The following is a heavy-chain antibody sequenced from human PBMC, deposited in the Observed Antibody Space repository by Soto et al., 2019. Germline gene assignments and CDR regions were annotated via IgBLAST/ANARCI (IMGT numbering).Heavy chain of an antibody. CDR2: ILPFFNTA. CDR3: ARRHEFGGNSDAFDV. Sequence: QVQLVQSGAEVKKPGSSGKVSCKASGGSFRREAINWVRQAPGQGPEWMGGILPFFNTAAYAQKLQGRVTLTADVATTTVYMELGSLRFEDTAVYYCARRHEFGGNSDAFDVWGQGTMVIVSS. V-gene: IGHV1-69*12. J-gene: IGHJ3*01. CDR1: GGSFRREA. D-gene: IGHD2-15*01.